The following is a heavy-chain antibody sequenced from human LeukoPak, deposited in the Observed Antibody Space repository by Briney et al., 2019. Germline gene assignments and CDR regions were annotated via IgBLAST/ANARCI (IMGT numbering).Heavy chain of an antibody. D-gene: IGHD2-15*01. CDR1: GYTFTSYG. V-gene: IGHV1-18*01. CDR2: ISAYNGNT. J-gene: IGHJ6*03. CDR3: ARDSGTAATGPSYYYYYMDV. Sequence: GASVKVSCKASGYTFTSYGISWVRQAPGQGLEWMGWISAYNGNTNYAQKLQGRVTMTTDTSTSTAYMELRSLRSDDTAVYYCARDSGTAATGPSYYYYYMDVWGKGTTVTVSS.